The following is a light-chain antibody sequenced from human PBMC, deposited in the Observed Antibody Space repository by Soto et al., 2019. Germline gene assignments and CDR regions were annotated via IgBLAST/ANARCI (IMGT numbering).Light chain of an antibody. Sequence: QSFLTQPASVSGSPGQSITISCTGTSSDVGGYNYVSWYQQHPGKAPKLMIYEVSNRPSGVSNRFSGSKSGNTASLTISGLQAEDEADYYCSSYTSSXTYVVGTGTKVXV. J-gene: IGLJ1*01. CDR2: EVS. V-gene: IGLV2-14*01. CDR3: SSYTSSXTYV. CDR1: SSDVGGYNY.